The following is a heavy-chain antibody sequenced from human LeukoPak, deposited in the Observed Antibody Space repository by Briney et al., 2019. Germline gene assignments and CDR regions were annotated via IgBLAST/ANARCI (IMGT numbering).Heavy chain of an antibody. J-gene: IGHJ4*02. CDR1: VFTFSASY. D-gene: IGHD1-1*01. CDR2: ISGDSGDT. CDR3: ARDPRTVRI. Sequence: PGGSLRLSCAASVFTFSASYMTGVRQAPGKGLEWLSYISGDSGDTNYADSVKGRFTISRDNAKNSLYLQMHSLRVEDTAVYFCARDPRTVRIWGQGTLVTVST. V-gene: IGHV3-11*06.